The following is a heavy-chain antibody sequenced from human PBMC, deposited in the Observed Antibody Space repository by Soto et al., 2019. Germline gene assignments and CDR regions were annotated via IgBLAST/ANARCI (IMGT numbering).Heavy chain of an antibody. CDR3: ARGGGYEDY. D-gene: IGHD2-15*01. CDR1: GYTFTRDG. Sequence: PSVKVSCKASGYTFTRDGISWVRQAPGQGLEWMGWISVYTGNTNYVQKLQGRVTMTTDTSTSTAYMELRSLTSDDTAVYYCARGGGYEDYWGQGTLVTVSS. J-gene: IGHJ4*02. CDR2: ISVYTGNT. V-gene: IGHV1-18*01.